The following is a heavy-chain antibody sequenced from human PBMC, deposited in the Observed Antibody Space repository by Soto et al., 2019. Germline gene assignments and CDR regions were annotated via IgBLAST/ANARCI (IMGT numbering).Heavy chain of an antibody. D-gene: IGHD2-15*01. CDR1: GGTFSSNA. V-gene: IGHV1-69*12. Sequence: QVQLVQSGAEVKKPGSSVKVSCKASGGTFSSNAISWVXXXPGXGLEWMGGIIPIFGTANYAQKFQGRVTITADESTSTAYMELSSLRSEATAVYYCARHPGGRGYYYGMDVWGQGSTVTVSS. CDR3: ARHPGGRGYYYGMDV. CDR2: IIPIFGTA. J-gene: IGHJ6*02.